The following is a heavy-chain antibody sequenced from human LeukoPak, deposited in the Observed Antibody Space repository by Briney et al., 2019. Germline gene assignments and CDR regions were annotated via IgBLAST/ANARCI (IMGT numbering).Heavy chain of an antibody. CDR1: GDTFNSYD. D-gene: IGHD4-11*01. CDR3: ARALYTENSYFDY. Sequence: SVKVSCKASGASGDTFNSYDFSWLRQAPGQGLQWIGGIIPIYGTAKYTEKFQGRVTITADESTSTAYMELSSLRSEDTAVYYCARALYTENSYFDYWGQGTLVTVSS. CDR2: IIPIYGTA. V-gene: IGHV1-69*13. J-gene: IGHJ4*02.